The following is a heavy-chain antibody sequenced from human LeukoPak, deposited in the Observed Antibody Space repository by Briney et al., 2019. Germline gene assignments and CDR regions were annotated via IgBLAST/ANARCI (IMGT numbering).Heavy chain of an antibody. J-gene: IGHJ2*01. V-gene: IGHV3-33*01. Sequence: PGGSLRLSCAAFEFTFRNYGMHWVRQAPGKGLEWVAVIWSDGSSTYYADSVKGRFTISRDNSKNMLSLQMNSLRAEDTAVYYCTRDIRSWYFDLWGRGTRVTVSS. CDR3: TRDIRSWYFDL. CDR1: EFTFRNYG. CDR2: IWSDGSST. D-gene: IGHD3-3*02.